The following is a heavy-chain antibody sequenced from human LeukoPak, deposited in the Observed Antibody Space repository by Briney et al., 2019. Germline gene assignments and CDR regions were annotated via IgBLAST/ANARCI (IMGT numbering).Heavy chain of an antibody. V-gene: IGHV4-38-2*02. CDR3: TRLVPAWEGGGSNY. J-gene: IGHJ4*01. CDR1: GYSTTNNYF. D-gene: IGHD1-26*01. CDR2: ISRSGTT. Sequence: SETLSLTCTVSGYSTTNNYFWGWIRQSPGKGLEWIGTISRSGTTYYNPSLKSRVTMSLDTSKNQFYLKLISMTAADTAVYYCTRLVPAWEGGGSNYWGRGTLVTVSS.